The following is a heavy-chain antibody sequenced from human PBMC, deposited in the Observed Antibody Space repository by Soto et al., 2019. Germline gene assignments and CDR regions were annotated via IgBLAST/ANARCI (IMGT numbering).Heavy chain of an antibody. D-gene: IGHD1-1*01. V-gene: IGHV1-69*06. CDR1: GGTFSSYA. CDR2: IIPIFGTA. Sequence: ASVKVSCKASGGTFSSYAINWVRQAPGQGLEWMGGIIPIFGTANYAQKFQGRVTITADKSTSTAYMELSSLRSEDTAVYYCARTDNHSFHFDYWGQGTLVTVSS. J-gene: IGHJ4*02. CDR3: ARTDNHSFHFDY.